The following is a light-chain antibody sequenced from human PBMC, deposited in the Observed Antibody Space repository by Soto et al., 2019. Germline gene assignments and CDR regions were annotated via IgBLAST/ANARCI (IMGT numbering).Light chain of an antibody. Sequence: EIVMTQSPVTLSVSPGERATLSCRTSPHVATNLAWYQQKPGQPPRLLIYGASTRATGVSARFSGSGSGTEFTLTISSPQSDDFAVYYGQQYTARPPWTFGQGTRV. CDR1: PHVATN. J-gene: IGKJ1*01. CDR3: QQYTARPPWT. V-gene: IGKV3-15*01. CDR2: GAS.